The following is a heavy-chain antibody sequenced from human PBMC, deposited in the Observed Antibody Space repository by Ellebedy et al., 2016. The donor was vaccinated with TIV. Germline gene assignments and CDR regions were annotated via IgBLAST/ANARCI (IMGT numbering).Heavy chain of an antibody. CDR3: ARYPDTMGYMDV. CDR2: ISYDGSEK. D-gene: IGHD3-3*01. CDR1: YA. V-gene: IGHV3-30-3*01. Sequence: YAMAWVRQAPGKGLEWVAVISYDGSEKYYADSVKGRITISRDNSKNTVFLEMNSLRVEDTAVYYCARYPDTMGYMDVWGKGTTVTVSS. J-gene: IGHJ6*03.